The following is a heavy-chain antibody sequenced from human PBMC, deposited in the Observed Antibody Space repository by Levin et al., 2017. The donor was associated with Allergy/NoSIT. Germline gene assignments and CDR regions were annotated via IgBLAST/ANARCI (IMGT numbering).Heavy chain of an antibody. CDR2: IYYSGST. J-gene: IGHJ4*02. V-gene: IGHV4-39*07. CDR1: GDSISSSSYY. Sequence: SQTLSLTCTVSGDSISSSSYYWGWIRQPPGKGLEWLGSIYYSGSTYYNPSLKSRVTISVDTSTNQFSLKLSSVTAADTAVYYCARDRVFDMRIDYWGQGTLVTVSS. D-gene: IGHD3-3*01. CDR3: ARDRVFDMRIDY.